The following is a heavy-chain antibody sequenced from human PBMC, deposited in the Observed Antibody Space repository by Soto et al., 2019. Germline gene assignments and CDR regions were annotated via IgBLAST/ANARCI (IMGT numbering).Heavy chain of an antibody. D-gene: IGHD6-13*01. Sequence: PSETLSLTCTVSGGSIGSSSYYWGWIRQPPGKGLEWIGSIYYSGSTYYNPSLKSRVTISVDTSKNQFSLKLSSVTAADTAVYYCASNPGIAAAGSWDYYGMDVWGQGTTVTVSS. CDR2: IYYSGST. J-gene: IGHJ6*02. CDR1: GGSIGSSSYY. CDR3: ASNPGIAAAGSWDYYGMDV. V-gene: IGHV4-39*01.